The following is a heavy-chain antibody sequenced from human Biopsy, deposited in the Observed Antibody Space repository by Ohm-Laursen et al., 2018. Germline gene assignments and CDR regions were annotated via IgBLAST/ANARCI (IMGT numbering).Heavy chain of an antibody. J-gene: IGHJ4*02. D-gene: IGHD3-10*01. CDR2: VNPNSGAT. CDR3: ARDRMTDVFGGPTRTDVFDS. V-gene: IGHV1-2*02. Sequence: ASVKVSCKASGDTFTTSAISWVRQSPGQGLEWMGWVNPNSGATNSAENFRDRVTLTRDTSISAVYIELRRLKSDDAAVYYCARDRMTDVFGGPTRTDVFDSWGQGTPVTVSS. CDR1: GDTFTTSA.